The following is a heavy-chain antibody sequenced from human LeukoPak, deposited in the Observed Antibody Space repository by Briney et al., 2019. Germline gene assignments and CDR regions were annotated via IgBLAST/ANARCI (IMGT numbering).Heavy chain of an antibody. D-gene: IGHD3-3*01. V-gene: IGHV4-30-4*08. J-gene: IGHJ6*03. CDR1: GGSISSGDYY. CDR2: IYYSGST. CDR3: ARSNYDFWSGYYYYMDV. Sequence: SQTLSLTCTVSGGSISSGDYYWSWIRQPPGKGLEWIGYIYYSGSTYYNPSLKSRVTISVDTSKNQFSLKLSSVTAADTAVYYCARSNYDFWSGYYYYMDVWGKGTPVTVSS.